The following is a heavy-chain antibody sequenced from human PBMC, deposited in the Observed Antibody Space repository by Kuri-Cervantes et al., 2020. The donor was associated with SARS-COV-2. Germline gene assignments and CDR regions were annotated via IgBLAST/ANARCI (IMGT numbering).Heavy chain of an antibody. CDR2: IKQDGSEK. CDR3: ARKPSGSGYNYGMDV. D-gene: IGHD3-10*01. J-gene: IGHJ6*02. Sequence: GESLKISCAASGLTFSSYWMSWVRQAPGKGLEWVANIKQDGSEKYYVDSVKGRFTISRDNAKNSLYLQMNSLRAEDTAVYYCARKPSGSGYNYGMDVWGQGTTVTVSS. V-gene: IGHV3-7*05. CDR1: GLTFSSYW.